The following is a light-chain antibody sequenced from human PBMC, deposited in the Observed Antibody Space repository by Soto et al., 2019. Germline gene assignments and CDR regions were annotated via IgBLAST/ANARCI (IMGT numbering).Light chain of an antibody. CDR1: SSYVGLYNF. Sequence: QSALTQPPSASGSPGQSVTISCTGTSSYVGLYNFVSWYQQHTGKAPKLMIFEVSKRPSGVPDRFSGSKSDNTASLTVSGLQSEDEADYYCASYAGTTWVFGGGTKLTVL. V-gene: IGLV2-8*01. CDR3: ASYAGTTWV. CDR2: EVS. J-gene: IGLJ3*02.